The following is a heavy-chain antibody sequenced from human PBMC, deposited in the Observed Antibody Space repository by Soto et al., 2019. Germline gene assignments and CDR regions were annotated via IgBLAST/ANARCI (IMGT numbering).Heavy chain of an antibody. V-gene: IGHV1-3*05. CDR2: INAGNGNT. CDR1: GYTFTSYA. J-gene: IGHJ4*02. D-gene: IGHD4-17*01. Sequence: QVQLVQSGAEEKKPGASVKVSCKASGYTFTSYAMHWVRQAPGQRLEWMGWINAGNGNTKYSQKFQGRVTITRDTSASTAYMELSSLRSEDTAVYYCARAHGGLVLSLDLLVYWGQGTLVTVSS. CDR3: ARAHGGLVLSLDLLVY.